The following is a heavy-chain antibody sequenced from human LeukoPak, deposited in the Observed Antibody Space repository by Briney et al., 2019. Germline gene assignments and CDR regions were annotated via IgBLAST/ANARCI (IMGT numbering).Heavy chain of an antibody. Sequence: ASVTVSCKASGYTFTAYYMHWVRLAPGQGLEWMGWIIPNGGGTNYAQKFQGRVTMSRDTSITTAYMELSRLRSDDTAVYYCARDVSGGGLRDRRLDYWGQGTLVTVSS. CDR3: ARDVSGGGLRDRRLDY. CDR2: IIPNGGGT. CDR1: GYTFTAYY. D-gene: IGHD2-15*01. V-gene: IGHV1-2*02. J-gene: IGHJ4*02.